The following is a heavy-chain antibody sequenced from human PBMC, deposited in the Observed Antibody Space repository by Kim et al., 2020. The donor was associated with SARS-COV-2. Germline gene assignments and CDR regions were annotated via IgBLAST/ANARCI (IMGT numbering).Heavy chain of an antibody. CDR3: AKDKQGRGDCSGGSCYGPNFDY. J-gene: IGHJ4*02. Sequence: TISRDNSKNTLYLQMNSLRAEDTAVYYCAKDKQGRGDCSGGSCYGPNFDYWGQGTLVTVSS. D-gene: IGHD2-15*01. V-gene: IGHV3-30*02.